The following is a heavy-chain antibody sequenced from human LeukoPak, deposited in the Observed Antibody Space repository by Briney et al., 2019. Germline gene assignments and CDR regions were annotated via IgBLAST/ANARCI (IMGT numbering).Heavy chain of an antibody. Sequence: GGSLRLSCAASGFTFSSHHMNWVRQAPGKGLEWLSYVSDSGSTMYYADSVKGRFTISRDNSKNTLYLQMNSLRAEDTAIYYCTRDRLEFLVQYYSDYWGQGTLVTVSS. J-gene: IGHJ4*02. CDR2: VSDSGSTM. D-gene: IGHD3-10*01. CDR3: TRDRLEFLVQYYSDY. CDR1: GFTFSSHH. V-gene: IGHV3-48*03.